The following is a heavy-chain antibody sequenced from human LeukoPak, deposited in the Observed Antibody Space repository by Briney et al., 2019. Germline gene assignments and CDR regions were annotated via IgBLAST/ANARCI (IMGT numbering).Heavy chain of an antibody. CDR1: GGSISSYY. CDR2: IYYSGST. V-gene: IGHV4-59*08. J-gene: IGHJ5*02. Sequence: SETRSLTCTVSGGSISSYYWSWIRQPPGKGLEWIAYIYYSGSTNYNPSLKSRVTISVDTSKNQFSLKMSSVTAADTAVYYCAGAVAGSWFDPWGQGTLVTVSS. CDR3: AGAVAGSWFDP. D-gene: IGHD6-19*01.